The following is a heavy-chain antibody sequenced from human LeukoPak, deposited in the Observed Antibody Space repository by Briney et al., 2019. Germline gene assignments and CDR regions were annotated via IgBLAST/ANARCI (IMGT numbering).Heavy chain of an antibody. Sequence: SGPTLVNPTQTLTLTWTFSGLSLSTTGVGVVWIRQPPGKALEWLGVTYWNADKRYNPSLASRLTITKDTSKNQEVLTLTNMDPVDTATYYCGHRRESFHYHGVDVWGQGTTVTVSS. V-gene: IGHV2-5*01. D-gene: IGHD2/OR15-2a*01. CDR2: TYWNADK. J-gene: IGHJ6*02. CDR1: GLSLSTTGVG. CDR3: GHRRESFHYHGVDV.